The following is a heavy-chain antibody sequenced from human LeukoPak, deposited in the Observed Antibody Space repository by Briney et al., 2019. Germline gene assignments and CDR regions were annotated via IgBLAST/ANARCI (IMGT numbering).Heavy chain of an antibody. V-gene: IGHV3-30*18. D-gene: IGHD6-6*01. CDR2: ISYDGSKT. Sequence: SGGSLRLSCAASGFTFSTYGMHWVRQAPGKGLEWVAIISYDGSKTQYTDSVKGRFTISRDNSKNTLYLQMNSLRGEDTAVYYCAKDRSVAANNLDFWGQGTLVTVSS. CDR3: AKDRSVAANNLDF. J-gene: IGHJ4*02. CDR1: GFTFSTYG.